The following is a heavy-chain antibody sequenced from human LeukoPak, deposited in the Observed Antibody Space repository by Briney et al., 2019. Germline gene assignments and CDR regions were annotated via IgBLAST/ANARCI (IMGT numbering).Heavy chain of an antibody. J-gene: IGHJ4*02. CDR3: ARIYCSSASCYYFDY. CDR1: GFTFTDYY. D-gene: IGHD2-2*01. V-gene: IGHV1-2*02. Sequence: ASVKVSCKASGFTFTDYYMHWVRQAPGQGLEWMGWINPNRGGTNYAQRFQGRVTMTMDTSISTAYMELSRLTSDDTAVYYCARIYCSSASCYYFDYWGQGTLVTVPS. CDR2: INPNRGGT.